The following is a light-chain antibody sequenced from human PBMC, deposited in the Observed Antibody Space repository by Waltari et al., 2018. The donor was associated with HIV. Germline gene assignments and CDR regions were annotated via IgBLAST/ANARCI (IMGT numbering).Light chain of an antibody. V-gene: IGLV6-57*01. CDR2: ESY. CDR1: SGSIAGNY. CDR3: QSYDTNKKWV. Sequence: FMLTQPHSVSESPGKTVTISCTRSSGSIAGNYVQWFQRRPGSSPTPVIYESYFRTCGVPSRFSGSIDRSSNSASLTISGLKTEDEADYYCQSYDTNKKWVFGGGTKLTVL. J-gene: IGLJ3*02.